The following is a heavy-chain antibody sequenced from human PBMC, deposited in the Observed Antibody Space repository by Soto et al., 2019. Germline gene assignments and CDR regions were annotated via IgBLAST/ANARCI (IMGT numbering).Heavy chain of an antibody. D-gene: IGHD1-20*01. CDR2: IYYGGST. CDR3: ARYSNNWFQTEGMDV. CDR1: GVSIGSSSAY. Sequence: PSETLSLTCTVSGVSIGSSSAYWGWIRQPPGQGLEWIGTIYYGGSTYYNPSLSSRVTMSADTSKKQFSLKLTSVTAADTAVYYCARYSNNWFQTEGMDVWGQGTTVTVSS. V-gene: IGHV4-39*07. J-gene: IGHJ6*02.